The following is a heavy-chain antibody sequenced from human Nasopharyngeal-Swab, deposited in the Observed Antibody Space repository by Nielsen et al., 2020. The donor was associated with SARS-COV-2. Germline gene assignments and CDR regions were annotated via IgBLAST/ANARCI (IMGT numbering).Heavy chain of an antibody. CDR2: ISYDGSNK. V-gene: IGHV3-30*04. J-gene: IGHJ4*02. Sequence: GESLKISCAASGFTSSSYAMHWVRQAPGKGLEWVAVISYDGSNKYYADSVKGRFTISRDNSKNTLYLQMNSLRAEDTAVYYCARGEWLLHDYWGQGTLVTVSS. CDR3: ARGEWLLHDY. CDR1: GFTSSSYA. D-gene: IGHD3-3*01.